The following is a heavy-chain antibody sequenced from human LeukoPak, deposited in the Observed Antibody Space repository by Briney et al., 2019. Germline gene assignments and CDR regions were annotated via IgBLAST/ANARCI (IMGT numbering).Heavy chain of an antibody. CDR1: GFTFSDHY. Sequence: GGSLRLSCAASGFTFSDHYMDWVRQAPGKGLEWVGRTRNKANSYTTEYAASVKGRFTISRDDSKNSLYLQMNSLKTEDTAVYYCARDFPELELHSVDAFDIWGQGTMVTVSS. V-gene: IGHV3-72*01. CDR2: TRNKANSYTT. D-gene: IGHD1-7*01. J-gene: IGHJ3*02. CDR3: ARDFPELELHSVDAFDI.